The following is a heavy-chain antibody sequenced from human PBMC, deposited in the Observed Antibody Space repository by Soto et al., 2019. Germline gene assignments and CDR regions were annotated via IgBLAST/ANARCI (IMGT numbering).Heavy chain of an antibody. Sequence: QVQLVQSGAEVKKPGSSVKVSCKASGGTFSNTAISWVRQAPGQGLEWMGGIIPAFNRANYAQKFQGRVTITADESTSTAYLDLSSLRAEDTDVYYCARDTREIRRVRGVSPYYVYHMDVWGQGTTVTVSS. CDR1: GGTFSNTA. V-gene: IGHV1-69*01. D-gene: IGHD3-10*01. CDR2: IIPAFNRA. CDR3: ARDTREIRRVRGVSPYYVYHMDV. J-gene: IGHJ6*02.